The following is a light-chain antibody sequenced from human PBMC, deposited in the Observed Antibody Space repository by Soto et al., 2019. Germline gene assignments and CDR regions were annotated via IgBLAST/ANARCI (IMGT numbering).Light chain of an antibody. J-gene: IGKJ5*01. CDR1: QSVSSSY. CDR3: QQYGSSPIT. V-gene: IGKV3D-20*01. CDR2: DAS. Sequence: DIVLTQSPATLSLSPGERATLSCGAGQSVSSSYLAWYQQKPGLAPRLLIYDASSRATGIPDTFSGSGSGTDFSLTISTLEPEDCAVYYCQQYGSSPITFGQRTRLDIK.